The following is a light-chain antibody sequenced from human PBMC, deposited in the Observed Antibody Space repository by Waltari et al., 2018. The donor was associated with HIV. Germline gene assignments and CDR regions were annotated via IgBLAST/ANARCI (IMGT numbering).Light chain of an antibody. V-gene: IGKV3-15*01. CDR3: HQYNNWPLT. CDR1: HSVRSH. Sequence: VVMTQSPATLSVSPGEGATLSCRASHSVRSHVAWYQQKPDQAPRLLIYAASTRATDLPARFSGSGSGTEFTLTITSLQSEDFALYFCHQYNNWPLTFGGGTKVEIK. CDR2: AAS. J-gene: IGKJ4*01.